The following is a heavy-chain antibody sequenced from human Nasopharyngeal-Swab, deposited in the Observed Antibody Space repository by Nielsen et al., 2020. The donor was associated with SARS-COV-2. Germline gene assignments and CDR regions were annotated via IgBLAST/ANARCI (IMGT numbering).Heavy chain of an antibody. Sequence: SETLSLTCSVSGDSIRTYYWNWIRQPAGKGLEWVGRIYVGGSTNNPPSLEGRVTMSVDTSKNQFSLKLSSVTADDTAVYFCARGNTVTIGYYYDLDSWGQGTKVTVSS. D-gene: IGHD4-11*01. V-gene: IGHV4-4*07. CDR3: ARGNTVTIGYYYDLDS. CDR2: IYVGGST. CDR1: GDSIRTYY. J-gene: IGHJ6*02.